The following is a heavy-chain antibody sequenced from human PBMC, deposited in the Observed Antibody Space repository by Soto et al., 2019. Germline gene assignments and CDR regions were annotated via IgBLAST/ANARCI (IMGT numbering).Heavy chain of an antibody. V-gene: IGHV4-59*01. D-gene: IGHD6-6*01. CDR1: GGSISSYY. Sequence: SETLSLTCTVSGGSISSYYLSWIRQPPGKGLEWIGYIYYSGSTDYNPSLKSRVSIAVDTSKNQFSLKLSTVTAADTAVYYCAIEHSSSYYFDYSGQGTLVTVSS. CDR3: AIEHSSSYYFDY. J-gene: IGHJ4*02. CDR2: IYYSGST.